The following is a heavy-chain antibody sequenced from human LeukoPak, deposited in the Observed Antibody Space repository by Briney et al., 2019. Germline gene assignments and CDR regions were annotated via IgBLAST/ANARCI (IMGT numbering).Heavy chain of an antibody. D-gene: IGHD4-17*01. CDR2: IDPSDSYT. Sequence: GESLKISCRASGYSFSTNWIGWVRQMPGKGLEWMGRIDPSDSYTNYSPSFQGHVTISADKSISTAYLQWSSLKASDTAMYYCARDYGDYYFDYWGQGTLVTVSS. CDR1: GYSFSTNW. CDR3: ARDYGDYYFDY. V-gene: IGHV5-10-1*01. J-gene: IGHJ4*02.